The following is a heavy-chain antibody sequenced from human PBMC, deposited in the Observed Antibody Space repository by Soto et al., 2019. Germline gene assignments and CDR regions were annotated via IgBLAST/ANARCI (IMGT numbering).Heavy chain of an antibody. Sequence: QVQLVQSGAEVKKPGASVKVSCKASGYTFTSYYMHWVRQAPGQGLEWMGIINPSGGSTSYAQKFQGRVTMTRDTSTSTVYMELSSLRSEDTAVYYCARATERSGWRGWYFDLWGRGTLVTVSS. CDR3: ARATERSGWRGWYFDL. D-gene: IGHD6-19*01. CDR2: INPSGGST. J-gene: IGHJ2*01. CDR1: GYTFTSYY. V-gene: IGHV1-46*03.